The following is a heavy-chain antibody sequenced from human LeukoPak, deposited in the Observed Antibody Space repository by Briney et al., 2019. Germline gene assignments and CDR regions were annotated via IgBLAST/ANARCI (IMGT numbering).Heavy chain of an antibody. CDR3: ARDIAAAHYGMDV. CDR1: GGSISSGDYY. D-gene: IGHD6-13*01. V-gene: IGHV4-30-4*01. Sequence: PSETLSLTCTVSGGSISSGDYYWRWIRQPPGKGLEWIGYIYYSGSTYYNPSLKSRVTISVDTSKNQFSLELSSVTAADTAVYYCARDIAAAHYGMDVWGQGTTVTVSS. J-gene: IGHJ6*02. CDR2: IYYSGST.